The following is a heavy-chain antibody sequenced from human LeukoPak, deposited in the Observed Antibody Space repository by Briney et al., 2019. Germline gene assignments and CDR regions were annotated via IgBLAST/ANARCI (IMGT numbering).Heavy chain of an antibody. CDR2: ISSSSNNI. V-gene: IGHV3-21*01. Sequence: GGSLRLSCAASGFTFSSYSMNWVRQAPGKGLEWVSSISSSSNNIYYADSVKGRFTISRDNAKNSLYLQMNSLRAEDTAVYYCARGTTAFDYWGQGTLVTVSS. CDR1: GFTFSSYS. CDR3: ARGTTAFDY. D-gene: IGHD2/OR15-2a*01. J-gene: IGHJ4*02.